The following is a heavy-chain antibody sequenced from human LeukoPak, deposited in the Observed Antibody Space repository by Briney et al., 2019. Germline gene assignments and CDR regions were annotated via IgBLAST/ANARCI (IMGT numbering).Heavy chain of an antibody. Sequence: PSETLSLTCAVYGGSFSGYYWSWIRQPPGKGLEWIGEINHSGSTNYNPSLKSRVTISVDTSKNQFSLKLSSVTAADTAVYYCARERGAAAGTYDYWGQGTLVTVSS. CDR1: GGSFSGYY. J-gene: IGHJ4*02. CDR3: ARERGAAAGTYDY. CDR2: INHSGST. D-gene: IGHD6-13*01. V-gene: IGHV4-34*01.